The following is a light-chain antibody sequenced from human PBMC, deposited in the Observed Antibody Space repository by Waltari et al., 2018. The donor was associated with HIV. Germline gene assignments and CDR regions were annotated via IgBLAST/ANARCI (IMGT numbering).Light chain of an antibody. Sequence: DIQISQSPSALSASVGAVVTITCKSHEDVRRTLSWYQQKPGNAPRLLIRDASVLGSGDPSRFSGSGSGTHFTFTITNLQPEDIATYYCHQHRALPLTFGGGTKIEIK. V-gene: IGKV1-33*01. J-gene: IGKJ4*01. CDR3: HQHRALPLT. CDR1: EDVRRT. CDR2: DAS.